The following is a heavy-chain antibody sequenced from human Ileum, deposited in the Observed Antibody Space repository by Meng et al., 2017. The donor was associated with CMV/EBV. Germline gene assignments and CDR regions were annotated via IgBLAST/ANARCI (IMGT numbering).Heavy chain of an antibody. Sequence: GESLKISCSVSGFTVSDKSMTWVRQAPGMGLGWISVMYSGGSTNYADSVKGRFTISRDNSKNTLYLQMNSLTPSDTAVYFCAREFFLDHWGQGTLVTVSS. D-gene: IGHD3-10*01. CDR1: GFTVSDKS. V-gene: IGHV3-66*02. CDR3: AREFFLDH. J-gene: IGHJ4*02. CDR2: MYSGGST.